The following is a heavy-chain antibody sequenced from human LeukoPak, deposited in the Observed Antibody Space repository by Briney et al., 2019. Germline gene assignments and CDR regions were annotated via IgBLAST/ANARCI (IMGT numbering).Heavy chain of an antibody. CDR3: ARRRDGTGSPLEY. D-gene: IGHD2-8*02. Sequence: HGESLKISCKGSGYSFSSYWIGWVRQMPGKGLEWMGIIYPRDSDTRYSPSFRGQVTISVGKSINSAYLQWSSLKASDTAIYYCARRRDGTGSPLEYWGQGTLVTVSS. V-gene: IGHV5-51*01. CDR1: GYSFSSYW. J-gene: IGHJ4*02. CDR2: IYPRDSDT.